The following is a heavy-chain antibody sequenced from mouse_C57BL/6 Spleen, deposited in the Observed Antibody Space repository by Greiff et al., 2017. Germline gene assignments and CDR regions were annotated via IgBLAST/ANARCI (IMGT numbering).Heavy chain of an antibody. CDR2: IYPGDGDT. CDR3: ARSPAGGDAMDY. Sequence: VQLQQSGAELVKPGASVKISCKASGYAFSSYWMNWVKQRPGKGLEWIGQIYPGDGDTNYNGKFKGKATLTADKSSSTAYMQLSSLTSEDSAVYFCARSPAGGDAMDYWGQGTSVTVSS. J-gene: IGHJ4*01. V-gene: IGHV1-80*01. CDR1: GYAFSSYW.